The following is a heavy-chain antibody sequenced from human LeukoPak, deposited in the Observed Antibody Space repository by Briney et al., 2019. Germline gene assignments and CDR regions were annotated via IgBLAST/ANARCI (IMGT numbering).Heavy chain of an antibody. D-gene: IGHD3-10*01. CDR2: IYYSGST. V-gene: IGHV4-59*01. J-gene: IGHJ5*02. CDR1: GFTFSSYA. Sequence: GSLRLSCAASGFTFSSYAMSWVRQAPGKGLEWIGYIYYSGSTNYNPSLKSRVTISVDTSKNQFSLKLSSVTAADTAVYYCARFPGSDAWGQGTLVTVSS. CDR3: ARFPGSDA.